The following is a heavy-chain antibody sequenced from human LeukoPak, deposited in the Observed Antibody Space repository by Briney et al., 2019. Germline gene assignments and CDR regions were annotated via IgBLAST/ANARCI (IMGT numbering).Heavy chain of an antibody. V-gene: IGHV3-23*01. CDR3: ARARTLGMVRGVIIGYYYYYMDV. J-gene: IGHJ6*03. D-gene: IGHD3-10*01. CDR1: GFTFSSYA. Sequence: GGSLRLSCAASGFTFSSYAMSWVRQAPGKGLEWVSAISGSGGSTYYADSVKGRFTISRDNAKNSLYLQMNSLRAEDTAVYYCARARTLGMVRGVIIGYYYYYMDVWGKGTTVTVSS. CDR2: ISGSGGST.